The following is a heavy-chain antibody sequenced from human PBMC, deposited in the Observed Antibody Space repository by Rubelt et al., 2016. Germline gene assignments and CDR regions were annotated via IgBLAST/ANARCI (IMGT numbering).Heavy chain of an antibody. Sequence: LKSRVTISVDTSKNQFSLKLSSVTAADTAVYYCARGGWVEMARYWYFDLWGRGTLVTVSS. CDR3: ARGGWVEMARYWYFDL. V-gene: IGHV4-34*01. J-gene: IGHJ2*01. D-gene: IGHD5-24*01.